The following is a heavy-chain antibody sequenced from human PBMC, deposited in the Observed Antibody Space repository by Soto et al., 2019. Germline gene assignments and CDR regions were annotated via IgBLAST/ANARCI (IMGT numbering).Heavy chain of an antibody. J-gene: IGHJ6*04. Sequence: QLQLQQSGSGLVKPSPTLSLTCAVSGGSISGDGYSWRWIRQPPGKGMEWSGYIDHTGKTWYSTSHKSRVTISLATSKGPFSPKLDSVTAADTALYSCARVGGACVGGDGDGMPVWGSGKTVNASS. CDR1: GGSISGDGYS. D-gene: IGHD2-21*02. CDR2: IDHTGKT. CDR3: ARVGGACVGGDGDGMPV. V-gene: IGHV4-30-2*01.